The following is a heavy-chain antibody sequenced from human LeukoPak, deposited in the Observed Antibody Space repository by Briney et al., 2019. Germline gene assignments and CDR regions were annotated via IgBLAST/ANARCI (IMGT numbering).Heavy chain of an antibody. D-gene: IGHD2-15*01. CDR2: IYYSGST. Sequence: SETLSLTCAVSGGSISSGGYSWSWIRQPPGKGLEWIGYIYYSGSTYYNPSLKSRVTISVDTSKNQFSLKLSSVTAAGTAVYYCARDSGYCSGGSCLGPYYYYYMDVWGKGTTVTISS. J-gene: IGHJ6*03. CDR3: ARDSGYCSGGSCLGPYYYYYMDV. V-gene: IGHV4-30-4*07. CDR1: GGSISSGGYS.